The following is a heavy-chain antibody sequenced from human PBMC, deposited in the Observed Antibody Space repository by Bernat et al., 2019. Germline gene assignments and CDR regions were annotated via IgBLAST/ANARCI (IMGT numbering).Heavy chain of an antibody. D-gene: IGHD5-12*01. J-gene: IGHJ4*02. CDR2: IKQDGSEK. CDR1: GFTFSSYW. CDR3: AREWDSGYDWVDY. V-gene: IGHV3-7*01. Sequence: EVQLVESGGGLVKPGGSLRLSCAASGFTFSSYWMSWVRQAPGKGLEWVANIKQDGSEKYYVDSVKGRFTISRDNAKNSLYLQMNSLRAEDTAVYYCAREWDSGYDWVDYWGQGTLVTVSS.